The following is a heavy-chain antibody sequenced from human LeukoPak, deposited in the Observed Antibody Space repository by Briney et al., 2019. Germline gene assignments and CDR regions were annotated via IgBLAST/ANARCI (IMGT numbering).Heavy chain of an antibody. J-gene: IGHJ5*02. CDR3: ARHAQPGNILTGYYYLNWFDP. D-gene: IGHD3-9*01. V-gene: IGHV4-38-2*02. Sequence: SETLSLTCTVSGYSISSGYYWGWIRQPPGKGLEWIGSIYHSGSTYYNPSLKSRVTISVDTSKNQFSLKLSSVTAADTAVYYCARHAQPGNILTGYYYLNWFDPWGQGTLVTVSS. CDR2: IYHSGST. CDR1: GYSISSGYY.